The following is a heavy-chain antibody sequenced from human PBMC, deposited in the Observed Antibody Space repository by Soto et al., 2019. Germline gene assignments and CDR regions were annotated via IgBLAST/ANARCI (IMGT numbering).Heavy chain of an antibody. CDR1: GFTFNDYA. J-gene: IGHJ4*02. V-gene: IGHV3-9*01. CDR2: ISWNSGSI. CDR3: AKDSAAGYCSNGVCYMGYYFEY. Sequence: LRLSCAASGFTFNDYAMHWVRQAPGKGLEWVSGISWNSGSIGYADSVKGRFTISRDKAKNSLYLQMNSPRAEDTAFYYCAKDSAAGYCSNGVCYMGYYFEYWGQGTLVTVSS. D-gene: IGHD2-8*01.